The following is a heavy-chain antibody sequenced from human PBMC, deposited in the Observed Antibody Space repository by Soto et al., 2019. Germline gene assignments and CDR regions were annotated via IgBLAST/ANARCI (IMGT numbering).Heavy chain of an antibody. Sequence: PSETLSLTCAVSSGSISSSNWLSWVRQPPGKGLEWIGEIYHSGSTNYNPSLKSRVTISVDKSKNQFSLKLSSVTAADTAVYYCARDRHDFWRGTYYYYMDVWVKGTTVTVSS. CDR1: SGSISSSNW. J-gene: IGHJ6*03. V-gene: IGHV4-4*02. CDR2: IYHSGST. CDR3: ARDRHDFWRGTYYYYMDV. D-gene: IGHD3-3*01.